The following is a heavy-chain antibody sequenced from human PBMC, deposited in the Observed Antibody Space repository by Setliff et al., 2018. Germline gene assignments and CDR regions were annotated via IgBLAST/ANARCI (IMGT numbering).Heavy chain of an antibody. D-gene: IGHD1-26*01. CDR2: IYTSWST. Sequence: SETLSLTCTVSDDSVSSRHYYWSWIRQPAGKGLEWLGQIYTSWSTSYNPSLKSRVTISADTSKNQFSLKMDSVTAADTAVYYCARVAGAKVNYMDVWGKGTTVTVSS. V-gene: IGHV4-61*10. CDR1: DDSVSSRHYY. CDR3: ARVAGAKVNYMDV. J-gene: IGHJ6*03.